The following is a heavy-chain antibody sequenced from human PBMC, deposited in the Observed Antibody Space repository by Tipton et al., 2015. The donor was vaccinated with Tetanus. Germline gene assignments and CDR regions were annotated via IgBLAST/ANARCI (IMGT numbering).Heavy chain of an antibody. Sequence: QSGAEVKKPGSSVKVSCKASGGTFTNYALSWVRQAPGQGLEWVGGITPIFGTTNYAQKFQGRVTITGDESTNTAYMELSSLRSEDTAVYYCARAPILISRAYDYWGQGTQITVSS. CDR2: ITPIFGTT. D-gene: IGHD2-21*01. CDR1: GGTFTNYA. J-gene: IGHJ4*02. CDR3: ARAPILISRAYDY. V-gene: IGHV1-69*01.